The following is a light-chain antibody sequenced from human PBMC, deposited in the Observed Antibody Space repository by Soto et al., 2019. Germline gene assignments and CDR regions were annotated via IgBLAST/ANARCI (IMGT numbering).Light chain of an antibody. CDR1: QSVSSY. J-gene: IGKJ4*01. CDR3: PQRASWPSFT. V-gene: IGKV3-11*01. Sequence: EIVLTQSPATLSLSPGERATLSCRASQSVSSYLAWYQQKPGQATWLLISDASNRATGIPARFSCSGPGTSCTLTISSLEPGAFAVYECPQRASWPSFTFGGGTKVEIK. CDR2: DAS.